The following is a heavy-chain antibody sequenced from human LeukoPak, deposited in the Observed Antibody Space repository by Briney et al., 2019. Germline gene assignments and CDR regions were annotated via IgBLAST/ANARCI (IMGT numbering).Heavy chain of an antibody. CDR2: INPNSGGS. J-gene: IGHJ4*02. CDR3: ARTFEYSSSSGPRNDY. CDR1: GYTFTGYY. Sequence: ASVKVSCKASGYTFTGYYMHWVRQAPGQGLEWMGWINPNSGGSNYAQKFQGRVTMTRDTSISTAYMELSRLRSDDTAVYYCARTFEYSSSSGPRNDYWGQGTLVTVSS. D-gene: IGHD6-6*01. V-gene: IGHV1-2*02.